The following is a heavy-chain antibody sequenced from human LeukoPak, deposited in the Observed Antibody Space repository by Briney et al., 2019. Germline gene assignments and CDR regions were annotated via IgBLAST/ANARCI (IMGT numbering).Heavy chain of an antibody. D-gene: IGHD1-14*01. Sequence: SETLSLTCAVSGASINNNYWTWVRQPPGKGLEWIGYIYSNGNINYNPSLKGRVTMSIETSKNQFSLQLPSVTAADTAVYYCASGTFDGPLYGTYWYFHVWGRGTLVTVSS. CDR1: GASINNNY. J-gene: IGHJ2*01. CDR2: IYSNGNI. CDR3: ASGTFDGPLYGTYWYFHV. V-gene: IGHV4-59*01.